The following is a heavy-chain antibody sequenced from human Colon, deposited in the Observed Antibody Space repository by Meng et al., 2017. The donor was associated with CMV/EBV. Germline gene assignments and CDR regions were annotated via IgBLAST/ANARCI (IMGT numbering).Heavy chain of an antibody. J-gene: IGHJ6*02. CDR3: AKSNPYGMDV. V-gene: IGHV3-74*01. Sequence: GESLKISCAASGFTFSSYWMHWVRQAPGKGLVWVSRINSDGSSTSYADSVKGRFTISRDNSKNTLYLQMNSLRAEDTAVYYCAKSNPYGMDVWGQGTTVTVSS. CDR2: INSDGSST. CDR1: GFTFSSYW.